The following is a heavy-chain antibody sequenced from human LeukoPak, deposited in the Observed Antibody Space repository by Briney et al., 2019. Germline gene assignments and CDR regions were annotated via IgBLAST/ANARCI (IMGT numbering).Heavy chain of an antibody. Sequence: GASVKVSCKASGYTFTGYYMQWVRQTPGQGLEWMGWIDPNSGGTNYAQKFQDRVTMTRDMSLSTAYMELNWLTSDDTALYFCARDIRRGTKSNTWYSNYHYGMDVWGQGTTVTVSS. CDR3: ARDIRRGTKSNTWYSNYHYGMDV. CDR2: IDPNSGGT. J-gene: IGHJ6*02. CDR1: GYTFTGYY. D-gene: IGHD2-15*01. V-gene: IGHV1-2*02.